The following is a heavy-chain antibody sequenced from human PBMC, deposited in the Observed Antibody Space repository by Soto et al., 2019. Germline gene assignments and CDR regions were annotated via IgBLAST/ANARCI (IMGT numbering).Heavy chain of an antibody. CDR3: AREFVAAPQSHSSSRNYYYYGMDV. V-gene: IGHV3-33*01. D-gene: IGHD2-15*01. J-gene: IGHJ6*02. Sequence: QVQLVESGGGVVQPGRSLRLPCAASGFTFSSYGMHWVRQAPGKGLEWVAVIWYDGSNKYYADSVKGRFTISRDNSKNTLYLQMNSLRAEDTAVYYCAREFVAAPQSHSSSRNYYYYGMDVWGQGTTVTVSS. CDR1: GFTFSSYG. CDR2: IWYDGSNK.